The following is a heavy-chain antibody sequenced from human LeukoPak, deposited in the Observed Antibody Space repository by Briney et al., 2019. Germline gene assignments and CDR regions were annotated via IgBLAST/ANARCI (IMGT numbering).Heavy chain of an antibody. CDR1: GFTFSSYA. CDR2: ISSNGVTT. V-gene: IGHV3-64D*06. J-gene: IGHJ4*02. D-gene: IGHD6-13*01. CDR3: VKGEYSSTWLLDY. Sequence: GGPLRLSCSPSGFTFSSYAMYWVPQAPGKGLESVSTISSNGVTTYYEDSVKGRFTISRDNSKNTLYLQMSSLRHDDTAVYYCVKGEYSSTWLLDYWGQGTLVTASS.